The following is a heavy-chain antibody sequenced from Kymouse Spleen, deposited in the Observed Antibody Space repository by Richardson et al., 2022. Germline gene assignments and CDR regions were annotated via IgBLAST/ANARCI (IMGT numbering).Heavy chain of an antibody. CDR2: IYYSGST. CDR3: ARHKQWLVLDY. CDR1: GGSISSSSYY. D-gene: IGHD6-19*01. Sequence: QLQLQESGPGLVKPSETLSLTCTVSGGSISSSSYYWGWIRQPPGKGLEWIGSIYYSGSTYYNPSLKSRVTISVDTSKNQFSLKLSSVTAADTAVYYCARHKQWLVLDYWGQGTLVTVSS. V-gene: IGHV4-39*01. J-gene: IGHJ4*02.